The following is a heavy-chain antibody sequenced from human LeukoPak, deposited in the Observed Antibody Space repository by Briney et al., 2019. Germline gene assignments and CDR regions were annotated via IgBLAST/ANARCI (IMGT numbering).Heavy chain of an antibody. D-gene: IGHD3-16*01. CDR2: IYYSGST. J-gene: IGHJ4*02. V-gene: IGHV4-39*07. Sequence: PSGTLSLTCTVSGGSISSSSYKWGWIRQPPGKGLEWIGSIYYSGSTYYNPSLKSRVTISVDTSKNQFSLKLSSVTAADTAVYYCARDGKRASMITVGGARPYYFDDWGQGILVAVSS. CDR3: ARDGKRASMITVGGARPYYFDD. CDR1: GGSISSSSYK.